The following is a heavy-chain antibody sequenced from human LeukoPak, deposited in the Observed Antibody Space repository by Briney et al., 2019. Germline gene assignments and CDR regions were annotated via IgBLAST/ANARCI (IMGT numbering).Heavy chain of an antibody. Sequence: ASVKVSCKASGYTFTSYYMHWVRQAPAQGLEWMGIINPSGGSTSYAQKFQGRVTMTRDTSTSTVYMELSSLRSEVTAVYYCARDLYYYDSSGYYYDSGDYWGQGTLVTVSS. D-gene: IGHD3-22*01. CDR2: INPSGGST. J-gene: IGHJ4*02. CDR1: GYTFTSYY. CDR3: ARDLYYYDSSGYYYDSGDY. V-gene: IGHV1-46*01.